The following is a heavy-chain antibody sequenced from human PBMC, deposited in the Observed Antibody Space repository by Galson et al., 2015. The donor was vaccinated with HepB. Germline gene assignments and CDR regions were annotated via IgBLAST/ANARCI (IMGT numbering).Heavy chain of an antibody. D-gene: IGHD3-9*01. V-gene: IGHV3-23*01. CDR1: GFTFSHYA. CDR3: ARDLWDYDILTGYLDY. Sequence: SLRLSCAASGFTFSHYAMGWVRQAPGKGLEWVSAIIASGATSYHADSVKGRFTISRDNSKNTLYLQMNSLRAEDTAVYYCARDLWDYDILTGYLDYWGQGTLVTVSS. CDR2: IIASGATS. J-gene: IGHJ4*02.